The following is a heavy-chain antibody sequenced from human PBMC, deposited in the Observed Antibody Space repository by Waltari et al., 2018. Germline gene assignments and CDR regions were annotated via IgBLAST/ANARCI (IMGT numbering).Heavy chain of an antibody. Sequence: QVQLVQSGAEVKKPGASVKVSCKASGYTFTSYAMHWVRQAPGQRLEWMGWINAGNGNTKYSHKFQGRVTITRDTSASTAYMGLSSLGAEDTAVYYCASLVVVLAAPSHWGQGTLVTVSS. CDR3: ASLVVVLAAPSH. J-gene: IGHJ4*02. CDR2: INAGNGNT. CDR1: GYTFTSYA. V-gene: IGHV1-3*01. D-gene: IGHD2-15*01.